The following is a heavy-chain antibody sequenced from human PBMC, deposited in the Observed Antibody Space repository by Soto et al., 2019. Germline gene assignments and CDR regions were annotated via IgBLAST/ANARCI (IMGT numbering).Heavy chain of an antibody. J-gene: IGHJ6*02. D-gene: IGHD3-9*01. Sequence: QVQLQESGPGLVKPSQTLSLTCTVSGGSISSGDYYWSWIRQPPGKGLEWIGYIYYSGSTYYNPSLTCRVTLSVDTSKNQFSLQLSSVTAADTAVYYCARDHYVYDILTGYGYYYGMDVWGQGTTVTVSS. V-gene: IGHV4-30-4*01. CDR1: GGSISSGDYY. CDR3: ARDHYVYDILTGYGYYYGMDV. CDR2: IYYSGST.